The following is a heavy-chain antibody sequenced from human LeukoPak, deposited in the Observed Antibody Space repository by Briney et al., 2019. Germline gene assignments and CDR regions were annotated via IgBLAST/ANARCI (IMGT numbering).Heavy chain of an antibody. CDR2: INHSGST. CDR3: ARGYPRGDYFDY. V-gene: IGHV4-34*01. J-gene: IGHJ4*02. D-gene: IGHD2-2*02. CDR1: GGSFSGYY. Sequence: SETLSLTCAVYGGSFSGYYWSWIRQPPGKGLEWIGEINHSGSTNYNPSLKSRVTISVDTSKNQFSLKLSSVTAADTAVYYCARGYPRGDYFDYWGQGTLVTVSS.